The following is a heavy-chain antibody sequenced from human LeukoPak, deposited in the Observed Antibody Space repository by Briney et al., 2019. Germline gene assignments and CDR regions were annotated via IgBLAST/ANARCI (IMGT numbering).Heavy chain of an antibody. CDR1: GFTFSSNY. J-gene: IGHJ3*02. V-gene: IGHV3-66*01. CDR3: ARVDIIVVAKAFDI. CDR2: IYRDGTT. D-gene: IGHD2-15*01. Sequence: GGSLRLSCAASGFTFSSNYMSWVRQAPGKGLEWVSVIYRDGTTYYSDSVKGRFTISRDNSKSTLYLQMNSLRAEDTAVYYCARVDIIVVAKAFDIWGRGTMVTVSS.